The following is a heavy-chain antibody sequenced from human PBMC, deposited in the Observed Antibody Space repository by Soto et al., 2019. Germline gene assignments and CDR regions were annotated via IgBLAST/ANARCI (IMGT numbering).Heavy chain of an antibody. J-gene: IGHJ4*02. D-gene: IGHD5-12*01. V-gene: IGHV4-31*03. Sequence: LSLTCTVSGGSISSGGYYWSWIRQHPGKGLEWIGYIYYSGSTYYNPSLKSRVTISVDTSKNQFSLKLSSVTAADTAVYYCARKRYGGYDFDYWGQGTLVTVSS. CDR2: IYYSGST. CDR1: GGSISSGGYY. CDR3: ARKRYGGYDFDY.